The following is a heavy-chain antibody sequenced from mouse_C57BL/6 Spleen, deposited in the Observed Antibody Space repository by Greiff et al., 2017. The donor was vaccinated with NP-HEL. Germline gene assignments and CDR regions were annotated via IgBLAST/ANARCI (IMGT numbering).Heavy chain of an antibody. Sequence: EVKVVESGGGLVQPKGSLKLSCAASGFSFNTYAMNWVRQAPGKGLEWVARIRSKSNNYATYYADSVKDRFTISRDDSESMLYLQMNNLKTEDTAMYYCVRNWDGYAMDYWGQGTSVTVSS. J-gene: IGHJ4*01. V-gene: IGHV10-1*01. D-gene: IGHD4-1*01. CDR2: IRSKSNNYAT. CDR1: GFSFNTYA. CDR3: VRNWDGYAMDY.